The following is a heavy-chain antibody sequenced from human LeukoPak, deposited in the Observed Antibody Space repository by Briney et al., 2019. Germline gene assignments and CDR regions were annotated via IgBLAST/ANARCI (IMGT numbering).Heavy chain of an antibody. J-gene: IGHJ4*02. CDR1: GYTFTSYG. Sequence: ASVKVSCKASGYTFTSYGISWVRQAPGQGLEWMGWISAYNGNTNYAQKLQGRVTMTTDTSTSTAYMELRSLRSDDTAVYYCARAPFGCTNGVCSVYYWGQGTLVTVSS. CDR2: ISAYNGNT. V-gene: IGHV1-18*01. CDR3: ARAPFGCTNGVCSVYY. D-gene: IGHD2-8*01.